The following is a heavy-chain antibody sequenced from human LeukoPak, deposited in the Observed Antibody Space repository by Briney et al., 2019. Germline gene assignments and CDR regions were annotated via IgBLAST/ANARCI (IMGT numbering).Heavy chain of an antibody. Sequence: GGSLRLSCAASGFTFSRYAMHWVRQAPGKGLEWVAVISYDGSKESYADSVKGRFTVSRDNSKNTLYLQMNSPRAEDTAVYYCAREGGYRSSTTCYFDSWGQGTLVTVSS. D-gene: IGHD2-2*01. CDR2: ISYDGSKE. V-gene: IGHV3-30-3*01. CDR1: GFTFSRYA. J-gene: IGHJ4*02. CDR3: AREGGYRSSTTCYFDS.